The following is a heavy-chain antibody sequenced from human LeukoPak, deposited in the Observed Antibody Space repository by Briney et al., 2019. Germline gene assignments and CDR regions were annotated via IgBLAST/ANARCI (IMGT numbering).Heavy chain of an antibody. CDR3: ARDPSGYVLSLDY. J-gene: IGHJ4*02. CDR2: ISAYNGNT. Sequence: ASVKVSWKASGYTSTSYGISWVRQAPVQGLEWMGWISAYNGNTNYAQKLQGRVTMTTDTSTSTAYMELRSLRSDDTAVYYCARDPSGYVLSLDYWGQGTLVTVSS. D-gene: IGHD5-12*01. V-gene: IGHV1-18*04. CDR1: GYTSTSYG.